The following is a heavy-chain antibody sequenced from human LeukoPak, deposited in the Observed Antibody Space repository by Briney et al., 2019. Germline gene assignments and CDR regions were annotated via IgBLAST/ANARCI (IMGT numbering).Heavy chain of an antibody. V-gene: IGHV4-4*02. Sequence: PSGTLSLTCAVSGGSISSSNWWSWVRQPPGKGLEWIGEIYHSGSTNYNPSLKSRVTISVDKSKNQFSLKLSSVTAADTAVYYCARKYSSSWYGVSYYYYYMDVWGKGTTVTVSS. CDR2: IYHSGST. CDR3: ARKYSSSWYGVSYYYYYMDV. D-gene: IGHD6-13*01. CDR1: GGSISSSNW. J-gene: IGHJ6*03.